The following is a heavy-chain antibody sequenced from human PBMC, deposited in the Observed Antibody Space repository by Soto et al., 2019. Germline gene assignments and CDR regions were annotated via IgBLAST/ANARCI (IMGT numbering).Heavy chain of an antibody. CDR1: GGTFSTYA. D-gene: IGHD5-18*01. J-gene: IGHJ4*02. CDR2: IIPMFGTA. V-gene: IGHV1-69*12. Sequence: QVQLVQSGAEVKKPESSVKVSCKAPGGTFSTYAISWVRQAPGQGLEWMGGIIPMFGTANYAQRFQDRVTITADESTNTVSMELSSLRSEDTAVYFCASGIQLWLRRITNGYSGWGQGTLVTVSS. CDR3: ASGIQLWLRRITNGYSG.